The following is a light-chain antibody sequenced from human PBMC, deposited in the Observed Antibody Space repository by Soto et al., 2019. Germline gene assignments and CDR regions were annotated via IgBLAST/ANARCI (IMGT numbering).Light chain of an antibody. V-gene: IGLV2-14*03. CDR1: SSDVGGYNY. CDR3: SSYPSSGTIL. Sequence: QSALTQPASVSGSPGQSITISCTGTSSDVGGYNYVSWYQQHPGKPPKLMIYDVSNRPSGDSNRFSGSMSGNTASLTISGLQAEDEADYYCSSYPSSGTILFGGGTKLTVL. CDR2: DVS. J-gene: IGLJ2*01.